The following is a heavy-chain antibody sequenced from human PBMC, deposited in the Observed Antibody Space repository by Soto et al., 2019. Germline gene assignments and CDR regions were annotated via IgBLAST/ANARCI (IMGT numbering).Heavy chain of an antibody. Sequence: QVQLVQSGAEVKKPGSSVKVSCKASGGTFSSYAISWVLQAPGQGLEWMGGIIPIFGTANYAQKFQGRVTITADESTSTAYMELSSLRSEDTAVYYCATYRRGYSGYDYKRWFDPWGQGTLVTVSS. D-gene: IGHD5-12*01. CDR3: ATYRRGYSGYDYKRWFDP. CDR2: IIPIFGTA. CDR1: GGTFSSYA. V-gene: IGHV1-69*01. J-gene: IGHJ5*02.